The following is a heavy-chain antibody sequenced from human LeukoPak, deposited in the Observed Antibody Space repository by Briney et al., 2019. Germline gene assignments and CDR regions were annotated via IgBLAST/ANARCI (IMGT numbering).Heavy chain of an antibody. CDR1: GFTFSRYA. J-gene: IGHJ4*02. Sequence: GGSLRLSCASSGFTFSRYAMQWVRQAPGKGLEYVSAISSNVGSTYYANSVKGRFTISRDNSKNTLYLQMGSLRAEDMAVYYCARGGGSGWYYCFDYWGQGTLVTVSS. CDR2: ISSNVGST. V-gene: IGHV3-64*01. CDR3: ARGGGSGWYYCFDY. D-gene: IGHD6-19*01.